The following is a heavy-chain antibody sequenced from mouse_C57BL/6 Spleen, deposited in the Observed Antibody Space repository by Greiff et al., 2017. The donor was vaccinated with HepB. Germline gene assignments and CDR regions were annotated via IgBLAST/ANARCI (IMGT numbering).Heavy chain of an antibody. CDR1: GYTFTSYW. Sequence: QVQLQQPGAGLVKPGASVKLSCKASGYTFTSYWMHWVKQRPGRGLEWIGRIDPNSGGTKYNEKFKSKATLTVDKPSSTADMQLSSLKSEDSAVYYCARSEFYYDYDAFAYWGQGTLVTVSA. V-gene: IGHV1-72*01. J-gene: IGHJ3*01. CDR3: ARSEFYYDYDAFAY. D-gene: IGHD2-4*01. CDR2: IDPNSGGT.